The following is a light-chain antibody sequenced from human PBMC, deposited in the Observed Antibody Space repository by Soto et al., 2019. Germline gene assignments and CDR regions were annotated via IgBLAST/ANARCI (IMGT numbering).Light chain of an antibody. V-gene: IGLV3-1*01. CDR2: EDN. Sequence: SYELTHPPSVAVSPGQTASIPCAGDKLGDKYASWYQQRPGQSPVVVIYEDNKRPSGIPERFSGSNSGNTATLTISGTQATDEADYYCQAWDSSTHYVFGTGTKV. CDR3: QAWDSSTHYV. CDR1: KLGDKY. J-gene: IGLJ1*01.